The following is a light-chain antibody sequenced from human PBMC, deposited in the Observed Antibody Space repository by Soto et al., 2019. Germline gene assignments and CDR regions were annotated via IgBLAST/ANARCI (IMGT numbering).Light chain of an antibody. CDR2: AAS. CDR1: QGISNF. CDR3: QEYNSAPLIT. V-gene: IGKV1-27*01. J-gene: IGKJ5*01. Sequence: DIQMTQSPSSLSASVGDKVTIACRASQGISNFLAWYQQKPGKVPKLLIFAASTLHSGVPSRFSGSGSGTDFTLTISSLQPEDVATYYCQEYNSAPLITFGQGTRLEIK.